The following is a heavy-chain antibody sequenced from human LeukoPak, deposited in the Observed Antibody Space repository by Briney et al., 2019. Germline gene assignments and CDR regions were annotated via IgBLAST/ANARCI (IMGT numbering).Heavy chain of an antibody. D-gene: IGHD3-10*01. Sequence: GGSLRLPCAASGFTFSSYAMSWVRQAPGKGLEWVSAISGSGGSTYYADSVKGRFTISRDNSKNTLYLQMNSLRAEDTAVYYCAKYYRAYYYGSGTSAPIDPWGQGTLVTVSS. CDR2: ISGSGGST. J-gene: IGHJ5*02. V-gene: IGHV3-23*01. CDR1: GFTFSSYA. CDR3: AKYYRAYYYGSGTSAPIDP.